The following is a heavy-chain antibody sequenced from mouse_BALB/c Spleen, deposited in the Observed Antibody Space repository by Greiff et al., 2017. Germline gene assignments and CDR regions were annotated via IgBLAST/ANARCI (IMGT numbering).Heavy chain of an antibody. D-gene: IGHD1-1*01. Sequence: QVQLKQSGPELVRPGASVKMSCKASGYTFTSYWMHWVKQRPGQGLEWIGMIDPSTSDTRFNQKFKDKATLTADKSSNTAYMQLSSLTSEDSAVYYYASVKYYGSSFWGQGTTLTVSS. CDR2: IDPSTSDT. J-gene: IGHJ2*01. CDR1: GYTFTSYW. CDR3: ASVKYYGSSF. V-gene: IGHV1S127*01.